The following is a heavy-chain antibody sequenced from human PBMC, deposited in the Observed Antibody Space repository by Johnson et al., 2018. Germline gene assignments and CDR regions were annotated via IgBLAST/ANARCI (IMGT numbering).Heavy chain of an antibody. CDR2: ISGNGGST. CDR1: GFTFSSYS. J-gene: IGHJ3*02. D-gene: IGHD3-22*01. CDR3: SKPVNMIAVVDAFDI. V-gene: IGHV3-23*04. Sequence: EVQLVETGGGVVQPGRSLRLSCAASGFTFSSYSMNWVRQAPGKGLEWVSAISGNGGSTYYADSVKGRFTISRDNSKNTLFLQMNSLRAGDTAVYYCSKPVNMIAVVDAFDIWGQGTVLTVSS.